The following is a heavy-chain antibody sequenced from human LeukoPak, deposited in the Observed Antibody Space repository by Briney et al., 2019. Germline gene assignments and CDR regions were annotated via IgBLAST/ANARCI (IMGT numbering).Heavy chain of an antibody. J-gene: IGHJ4*02. V-gene: IGHV3-21*01. D-gene: IGHD3-22*01. CDR3: ARSIGLYYFDY. Sequence: GGSLRLSCAASGFTFSSYSVNWVRQAPGKGREWVSSISSSSSYIYYADSVKGRFTISRDNAKNSLYLQMNSLRAEDTAVYYCARSIGLYYFDYWGQGTLVTVSS. CDR1: GFTFSSYS. CDR2: ISSSSSYI.